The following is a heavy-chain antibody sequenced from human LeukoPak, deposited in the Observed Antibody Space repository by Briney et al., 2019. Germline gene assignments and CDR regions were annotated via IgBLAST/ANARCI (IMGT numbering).Heavy chain of an antibody. CDR2: ISSTGGTA. CDR3: MSDLDN. CDR1: GFTFSSFG. V-gene: IGHV3-23*01. J-gene: IGHJ4*02. Sequence: GGSLRLSCAASGFTFSSFGMSWVRQAPGKGLEWVSAISSTGGTAYYADSVKGRFTISRDDSKNTLYLQMNSLKTEDTAIYYCMSDLDNWGQGTLVTVSS.